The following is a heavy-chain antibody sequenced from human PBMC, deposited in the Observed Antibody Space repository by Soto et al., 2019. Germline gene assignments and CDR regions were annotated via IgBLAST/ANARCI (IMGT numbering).Heavy chain of an antibody. V-gene: IGHV3-23*01. CDR1: GFTFSSYA. Sequence: EVQLLESGGGLVQPGGSLRLSCAASGFTFSSYAMSWVRQAPGKGLEWVSAISGSGGSTYYADSVKGRFTISRDNSKNTVYLQMNSLRAEDTAVYYCAKVGCTNGVCSLTYYYYYMDVWGKGTTVTVSS. J-gene: IGHJ6*03. CDR2: ISGSGGST. CDR3: AKVGCTNGVCSLTYYYYYMDV. D-gene: IGHD2-8*01.